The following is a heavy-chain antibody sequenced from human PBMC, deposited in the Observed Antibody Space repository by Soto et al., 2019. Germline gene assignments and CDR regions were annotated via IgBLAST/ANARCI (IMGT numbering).Heavy chain of an antibody. Sequence: GGSLILSCAASGFTFSSYSMSWVRQAPGKGLEWVSGFRSGGDDDTTYYADSVRGRFTISRDNSKNTLFLQMNSLRAEDTAIYYCAKIVNSGSGRQFFAYWGQGTLVTGSA. CDR2: FRSGGDDDTT. J-gene: IGHJ4*02. V-gene: IGHV3-23*01. CDR1: GFTFSSYS. D-gene: IGHD3-10*01. CDR3: AKIVNSGSGRQFFAY.